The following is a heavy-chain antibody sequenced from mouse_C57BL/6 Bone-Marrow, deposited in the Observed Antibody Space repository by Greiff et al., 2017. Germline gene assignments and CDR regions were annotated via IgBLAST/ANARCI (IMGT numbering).Heavy chain of an antibody. Sequence: EVKLMESGGGLVQPGGSLKLSCAASGFTFSDYYMYWVRQTPEKRLEWVAYISNGGGSTYYPDTVKGRFTISRDNAKNTLYLQMSRLKSEDTSMYYCARHEAYYDYDACSWFAYWGQGTLVTVSA. CDR3: ARHEAYYDYDACSWFAY. CDR1: GFTFSDYY. D-gene: IGHD2-4*01. CDR2: ISNGGGST. V-gene: IGHV5-12*01. J-gene: IGHJ3*01.